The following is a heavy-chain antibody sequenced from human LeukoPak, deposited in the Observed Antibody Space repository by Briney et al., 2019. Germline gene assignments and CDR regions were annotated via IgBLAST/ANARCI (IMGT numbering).Heavy chain of an antibody. CDR3: ARHEYSSSWYGVGY. D-gene: IGHD6-13*01. CDR1: GFTFSSYW. Sequence: GGSLRLSCAASGFTFSSYWMHWVRQAPGKGLVWVSHINSDGSSTSYADSVKGRFTISRDNAKNTLYLQMNSLRVEDTAVYYCARHEYSSSWYGVGYWGQGTLVTVSS. V-gene: IGHV3-74*01. J-gene: IGHJ4*02. CDR2: INSDGSST.